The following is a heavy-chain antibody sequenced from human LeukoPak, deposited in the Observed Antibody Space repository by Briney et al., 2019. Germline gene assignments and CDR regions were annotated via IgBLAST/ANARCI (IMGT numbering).Heavy chain of an antibody. J-gene: IGHJ3*02. D-gene: IGHD1-26*01. CDR2: IIPIFGTA. V-gene: IGHV1-69*13. CDR1: GGTFSSYA. CDR3: AREGGNSGSYWGAFDI. Sequence: SVKVSCKASGGTFSSYAISWVRQAPGQGLEWMGGIIPIFGTANCAQKFQGRVTITADESTSTAYMELSSLRSEDTAVYYCAREGGNSGSYWGAFDIWGQGTMVTVSS.